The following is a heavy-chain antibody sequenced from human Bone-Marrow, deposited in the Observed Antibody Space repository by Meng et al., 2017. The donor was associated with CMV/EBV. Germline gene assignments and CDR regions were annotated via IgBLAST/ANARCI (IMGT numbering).Heavy chain of an antibody. Sequence: GESLKISCTVSGFTVSSNYMNWVRRAPGKGLEWVSVIYSGGSTYYADSVKGRFTISRDNSKNTVYLQMNSLRAEDTAVYYCARDLGYYYFDYWGQGTLVPVYS. V-gene: IGHV3-53*01. D-gene: IGHD5-18*01. CDR1: GFTVSSNY. CDR3: ARDLGYYYFDY. J-gene: IGHJ4*02. CDR2: IYSGGST.